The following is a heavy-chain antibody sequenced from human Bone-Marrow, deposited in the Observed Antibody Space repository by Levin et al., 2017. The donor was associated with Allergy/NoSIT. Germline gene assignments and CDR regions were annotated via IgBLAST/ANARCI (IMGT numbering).Heavy chain of an antibody. D-gene: IGHD1-26*01. V-gene: IGHV3-48*03. Sequence: GESLKISCAASGFTFSSYEMNWVRQAPGKGLEWVSYISSSGSTIYYADSVKGRFTISRDNAKNSLYLQMNSLRAEDTAGYYWARERGIVGGDYYYYGMDVWGQGTTVTVSS. CDR1: GFTFSSYE. CDR2: ISSSGSTI. CDR3: ARERGIVGGDYYYYGMDV. J-gene: IGHJ6*02.